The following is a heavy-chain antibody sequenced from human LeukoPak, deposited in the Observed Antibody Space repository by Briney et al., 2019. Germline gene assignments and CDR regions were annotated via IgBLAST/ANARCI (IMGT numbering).Heavy chain of an antibody. D-gene: IGHD3-22*01. CDR1: GFTFSTHS. V-gene: IGHV3-21*01. CDR3: ARGFRYHYDSSGYFDD. Sequence: PGGSLRLSCAASGFTFSTHSMNWVRQAPGKGLEWDSSITDSSNYIYYADSVKGRFTISRDNAKNSLYLQVNSLRAEDTAVYYCARGFRYHYDSSGYFDDWGQGTLVTVSS. CDR2: ITDSSNYI. J-gene: IGHJ4*02.